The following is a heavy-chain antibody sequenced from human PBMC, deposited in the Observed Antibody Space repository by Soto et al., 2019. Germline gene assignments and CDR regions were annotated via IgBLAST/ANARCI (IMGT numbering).Heavy chain of an antibody. J-gene: IGHJ5*02. V-gene: IGHV1-18*01. Sequence: ASVKVSCKASGYTFTSYGISWVRQAPGQWLEWMGWISAYNGNTNYAQKLQGRVTMTTDTSTSTAYMELRSLRSDDTAVYYCARDEYCSGGSCYSAWFDPWGQGTLVTVSS. CDR1: GYTFTSYG. D-gene: IGHD2-15*01. CDR3: ARDEYCSGGSCYSAWFDP. CDR2: ISAYNGNT.